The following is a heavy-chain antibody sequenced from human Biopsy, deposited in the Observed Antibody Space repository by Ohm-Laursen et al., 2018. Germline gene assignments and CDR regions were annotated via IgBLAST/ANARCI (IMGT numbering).Heavy chain of an antibody. CDR2: IYNSGST. CDR3: ARGEAGVYDALDI. J-gene: IGHJ3*02. V-gene: IGHV4-59*01. D-gene: IGHD5/OR15-5a*01. Sequence: GTLSLTCPVSGGSMSSYYWTWIRQPPGQGLEWIGYIYNSGSTNYNPSLKSRVTISVAVDTSKSQFSLRLSSVTAADTAMYYCARGEAGVYDALDIWGQGTMVIVSS. CDR1: GGSMSSYY.